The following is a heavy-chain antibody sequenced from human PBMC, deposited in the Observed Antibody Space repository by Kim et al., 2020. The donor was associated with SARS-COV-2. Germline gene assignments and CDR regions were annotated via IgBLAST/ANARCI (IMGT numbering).Heavy chain of an antibody. J-gene: IGHJ4*02. V-gene: IGHV3-7*01. CDR3: ARWTSTSYY. Sequence: GTDKLYVDAWKGRFTVSRDNAKNSLYLQMHSLRAEDTAVYYCARWTSTSYYWGQGTLVTVSS. D-gene: IGHD2-2*01. CDR2: GTDK.